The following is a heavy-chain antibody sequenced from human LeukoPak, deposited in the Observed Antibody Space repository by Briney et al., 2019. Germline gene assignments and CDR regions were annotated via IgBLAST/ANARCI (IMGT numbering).Heavy chain of an antibody. CDR3: ARTMVRGVITRGWFDP. V-gene: IGHV4-59*12. J-gene: IGHJ5*02. D-gene: IGHD3-10*01. CDR2: IYYSGST. CDR1: GGSISTYF. Sequence: PSETLSLTCTVSGGSISTYFWSWIRQPPGKGLEWIGYIYYSGSTNYNPSLKSRVTISLDTSKNQFSLKLSSVTAADTAVYYCARTMVRGVITRGWFDPWGQGTLVTVSS.